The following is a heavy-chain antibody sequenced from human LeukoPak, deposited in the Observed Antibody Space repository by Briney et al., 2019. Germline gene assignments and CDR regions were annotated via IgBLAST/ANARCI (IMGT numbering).Heavy chain of an antibody. J-gene: IGHJ4*02. V-gene: IGHV3-7*01. CDR3: ARGRSAEYCSGGSCYSPNFDH. CDR2: IKQDGSEK. CDR1: GFTFSSYW. Sequence: GGSLRLSCAASGFTFSSYWMSWVRQAPGKGLEWVANIKQDGSEKYYVDSVKGRFTISRDNAKNSLYLQMNSLRAEDTAVYYCARGRSAEYCSGGSCYSPNFDHWGQGTLVTVSS. D-gene: IGHD2-15*01.